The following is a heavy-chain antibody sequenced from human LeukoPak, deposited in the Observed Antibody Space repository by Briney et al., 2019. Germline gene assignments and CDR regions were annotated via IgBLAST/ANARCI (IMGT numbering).Heavy chain of an antibody. Sequence: SETLSLTCAVSGGSISSSNWWSWVRQPPEEGLEWIGEIYHSGSTNYNPSLKSRVTISVDRSKNQFSLKLSSVTAADTAVYYCARTRAYGGRPDYWGQGTLVTVSS. V-gene: IGHV4-4*02. CDR3: ARTRAYGGRPDY. CDR1: GGSISSSNW. CDR2: IYHSGST. J-gene: IGHJ4*02. D-gene: IGHD4-23*01.